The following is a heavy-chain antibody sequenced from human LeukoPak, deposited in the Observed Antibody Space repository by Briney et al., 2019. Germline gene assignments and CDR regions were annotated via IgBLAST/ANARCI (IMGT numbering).Heavy chain of an antibody. J-gene: IGHJ4*02. D-gene: IGHD3-22*01. CDR2: ISACNGNT. CDR3: ASSPKWGYDSSGYHFDY. CDR1: GYTFTSYG. Sequence: ASVRVSCKASGYTFTSYGISWVRHAPGQGLEWMGWISACNGNTNYAQKLQGRVTMTTDTSTSTAYMELRSLRSDDTAVYYCASSPKWGYDSSGYHFDYWGQGTLVTVSS. V-gene: IGHV1-18*01.